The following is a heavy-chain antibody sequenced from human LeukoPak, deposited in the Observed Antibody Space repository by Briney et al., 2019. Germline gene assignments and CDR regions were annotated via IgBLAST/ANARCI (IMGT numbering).Heavy chain of an antibody. CDR2: ISGSGGST. CDR3: ARESSSSWRDFDY. J-gene: IGHJ4*02. Sequence: GGSLRLSCAASGFTFSSYAMSWVRQAPGKGLEWVSAISGSGGSTYYADSVKGRFTISRDNAKNSLYLQMNSLRAEDTAVYYCARESSSSWRDFDYWGQGTLVTVSS. V-gene: IGHV3-23*01. CDR1: GFTFSSYA. D-gene: IGHD6-13*01.